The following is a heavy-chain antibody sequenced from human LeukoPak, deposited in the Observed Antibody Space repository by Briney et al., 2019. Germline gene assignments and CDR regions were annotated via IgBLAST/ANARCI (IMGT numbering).Heavy chain of an antibody. CDR2: ISPEDSDT. V-gene: IGHV5-51*01. D-gene: IGHD4-17*01. CDR1: GYRFTDYW. Sequence: EESLKISCKGSGYRFTDYWIGWVRQMPGKGLEWLGIISPEDSDTRYSPSFQGQVTISADEAISTAYLQWSSLKASDIAMYYCARYRGDYVTLPSPFDYWGQGTLVTVSS. CDR3: ARYRGDYVTLPSPFDY. J-gene: IGHJ4*02.